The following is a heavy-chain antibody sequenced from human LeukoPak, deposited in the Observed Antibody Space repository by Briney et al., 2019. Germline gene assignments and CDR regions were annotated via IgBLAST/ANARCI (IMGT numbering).Heavy chain of an antibody. Sequence: ASVKVSCKASGYTFISYGISWVRQAPGQGLEWMGWISTYNDNTNYAQKFQGRVTMTTDTSTSTAYMELRSLRSDDTAVYYCARDPDISTNWFDPWGQGTLVTVSS. J-gene: IGHJ5*02. CDR2: ISTYNDNT. CDR1: GYTFISYG. CDR3: ARDPDISTNWFDP. V-gene: IGHV1-18*01. D-gene: IGHD3-9*01.